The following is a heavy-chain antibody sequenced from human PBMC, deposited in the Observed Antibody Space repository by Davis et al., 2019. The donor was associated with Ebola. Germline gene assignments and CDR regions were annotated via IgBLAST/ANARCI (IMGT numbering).Heavy chain of an antibody. Sequence: GESLKISCAASGFTFSSYGMHWVRQAPGKGLEWVAVISYDGSNKYYADSVKGRFTISRDNSKNTLYLQMNSLRDEETAVYYCAREGTIRGVNFDYWGQGTLVTVSS. V-gene: IGHV3-30*03. J-gene: IGHJ4*02. CDR1: GFTFSSYG. D-gene: IGHD3-10*01. CDR2: ISYDGSNK. CDR3: AREGTIRGVNFDY.